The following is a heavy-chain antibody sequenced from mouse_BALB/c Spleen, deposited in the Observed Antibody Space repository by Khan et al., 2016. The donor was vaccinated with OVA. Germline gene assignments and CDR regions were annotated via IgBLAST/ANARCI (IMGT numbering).Heavy chain of an antibody. V-gene: IGHV3-2*02. Sequence: VQLQQSGPGLVKPSQSLSLTCTVTGYSITSDYAWNWIRQFPGNKLEWMSYISYSGSTSYNPSLKSRISITPDTSKNHFFLQLNSLTTEDTAQYTCARENYYGYAFCYWGQGTTLTVSS. D-gene: IGHD1-2*01. CDR1: GYSITSDYA. CDR3: ARENYYGYAFCY. J-gene: IGHJ2*01. CDR2: ISYSGST.